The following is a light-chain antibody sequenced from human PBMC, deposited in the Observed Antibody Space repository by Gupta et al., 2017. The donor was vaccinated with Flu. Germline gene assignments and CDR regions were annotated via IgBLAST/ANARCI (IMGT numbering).Light chain of an antibody. V-gene: IGKV3-15*01. Sequence: DIVMTQSPATLSVSPGERATISCRASQSVSSILAWYQQKPGQSPRLLIYGASTRATGIPAKFSGSGSGTEFTLTISSLQSEDFAVYYCQQYNNTPITFGQGTKVEIK. J-gene: IGKJ1*01. CDR2: GAS. CDR3: QQYNNTPIT. CDR1: QSVSSI.